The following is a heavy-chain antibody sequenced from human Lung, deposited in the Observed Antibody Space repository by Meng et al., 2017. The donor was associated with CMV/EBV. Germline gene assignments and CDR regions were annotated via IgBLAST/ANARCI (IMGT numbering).Heavy chain of an antibody. J-gene: IGHJ4*02. CDR2: ISCYNGDT. Sequence: QLVPTDARVRKPGASCRVSSKASGYTFTHHGISWIRQAPGQGLEWMGWISCYNGDTNYAQKFQGRVTMTTDTSTSTAYMDLRSLRSDDTAVYYCARDPSNTSGRYAYFDYWGQGTLVTVSS. CDR1: GYTFTHHG. D-gene: IGHD6-19*01. V-gene: IGHV1-18*01. CDR3: ARDPSNTSGRYAYFDY.